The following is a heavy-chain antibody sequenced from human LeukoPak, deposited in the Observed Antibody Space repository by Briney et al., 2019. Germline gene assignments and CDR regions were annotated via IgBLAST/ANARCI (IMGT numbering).Heavy chain of an antibody. V-gene: IGHV4-34*01. D-gene: IGHD3-3*01. J-gene: IGHJ4*01. CDR1: GGSFSGYY. CDR2: INHSGST. Sequence: SETLSLTCAVYGGSFSGYYWSWIRQPPGKGLEWIGEINHSGSTNYNPSLKSRVTISVDTSKNQFSLKLSSVTAADTAVYYCARDGPRFWSGYNTHARNFDYWGQGTLATVSS. CDR3: ARDGPRFWSGYNTHARNFDY.